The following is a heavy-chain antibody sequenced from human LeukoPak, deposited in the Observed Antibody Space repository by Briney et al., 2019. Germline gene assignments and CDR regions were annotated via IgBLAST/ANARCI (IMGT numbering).Heavy chain of an antibody. CDR1: GGSFSGYY. Sequence: PSETLSLTCAVYGGSFSGYYWSWIRQPPGKGLEWIGEINHSGSTNYNPSLKSRVTISVDTSKNQFSLKLSSVTAADTAVYYCARPRGYSYVDNWFDPWGQGTLVTVSS. J-gene: IGHJ5*02. CDR3: ARPRGYSYVDNWFDP. V-gene: IGHV4-34*01. D-gene: IGHD5-18*01. CDR2: INHSGST.